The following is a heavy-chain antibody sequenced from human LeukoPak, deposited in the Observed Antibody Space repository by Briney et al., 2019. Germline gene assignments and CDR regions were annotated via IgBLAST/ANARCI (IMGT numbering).Heavy chain of an antibody. V-gene: IGHV1-3*03. Sequence: ASVKVSCKASGYTFASYAMHWVRQAPGQRLEWMGWINAGNGNTKYSQEFQGRVTITRDTSASTAYMELSSLRSEDKAMYYCARDYYYGSGKWGYFDYWGQGTLVTVSS. CDR3: ARDYYYGSGKWGYFDY. J-gene: IGHJ4*02. D-gene: IGHD3-10*01. CDR2: INAGNGNT. CDR1: GYTFASYA.